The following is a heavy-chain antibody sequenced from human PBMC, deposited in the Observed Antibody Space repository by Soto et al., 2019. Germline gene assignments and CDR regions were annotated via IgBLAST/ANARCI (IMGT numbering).Heavy chain of an antibody. Sequence: QVQLVQSGAEVKKPGSSVKVSCKASGVTFSSYAISWVRQAPGQGLEWMGGIIPISDTTNYAQKFQGRVTITADESTSTAYMELGRLRSEDTAVYYCARSQGSSTSLEIYYYYYYGMDVWGQGTTVTVSS. CDR2: IIPISDTT. D-gene: IGHD2-2*01. CDR3: ARSQGSSTSLEIYYYYYYGMDV. V-gene: IGHV1-69*01. J-gene: IGHJ6*02. CDR1: GVTFSSYA.